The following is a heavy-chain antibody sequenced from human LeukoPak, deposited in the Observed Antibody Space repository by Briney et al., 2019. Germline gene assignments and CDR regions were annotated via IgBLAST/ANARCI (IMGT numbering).Heavy chain of an antibody. CDR2: ISGSGGST. Sequence: GGSLRLSCAASGFTFSSYAMSWVRQAPGKGLEWVSAISGSGGSTYYADSVKGRFTISRDNSKNTLYLQMNSLRAEDTAVYYCAKDLEPSGWEYYYYYYGIDVWGQGTTVTVSS. CDR1: GFTFSSYA. CDR3: AKDLEPSGWEYYYYYYGIDV. J-gene: IGHJ6*02. V-gene: IGHV3-23*01. D-gene: IGHD1-26*01.